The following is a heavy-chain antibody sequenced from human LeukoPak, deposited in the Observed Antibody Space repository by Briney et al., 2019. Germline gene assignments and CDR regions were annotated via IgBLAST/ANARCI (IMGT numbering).Heavy chain of an antibody. V-gene: IGHV4-34*08. CDR1: GFTFDDYG. D-gene: IGHD3-10*01. CDR3: AASLWFGIYPDY. J-gene: IGHJ4*02. Sequence: GSLRLSCAASGFTFDDYGMSWVRQAPGKGLEWIGEFNHNWGAKYNPSLRSRATISVDTSKNHLSLSLNSVTAADTAVYYCAASLWFGIYPDYWGQGSLVTVSS. CDR2: FNHNWGA.